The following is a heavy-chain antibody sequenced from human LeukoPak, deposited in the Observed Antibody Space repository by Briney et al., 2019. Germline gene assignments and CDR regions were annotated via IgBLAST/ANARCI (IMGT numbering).Heavy chain of an antibody. D-gene: IGHD2-15*01. V-gene: IGHV3-7*03. CDR3: ARDGSGGSCYFDY. Sequence: PGGSLRLSCAASGFTFSSYWMSWVRQAPGKGLEWVAYLNQDGSGKYYVDFVKGRFTISRDNAKNSLYLQMYSLTAEDTAVYYCARDGSGGSCYFDYWGQGTLVTVSS. CDR2: LNQDGSGK. J-gene: IGHJ4*02. CDR1: GFTFSSYW.